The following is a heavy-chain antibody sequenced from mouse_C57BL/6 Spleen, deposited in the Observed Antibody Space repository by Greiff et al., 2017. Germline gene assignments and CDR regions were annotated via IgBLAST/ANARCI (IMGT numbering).Heavy chain of an antibody. CDR1: GYTFTDYY. CDR3: ARSRDGYYVGYAMDY. J-gene: IGHJ4*01. Sequence: VQLQQSGPELVKPGASVKISCKASGYTFTDYYMNWVKQSHGKSLEWIGDINPNNGGTSYNQKFKGKATLTVDKSSSTAYMELRSLTSEDSAVYYCARSRDGYYVGYAMDYWGQGTSVTVSS. V-gene: IGHV1-26*01. CDR2: INPNNGGT. D-gene: IGHD2-3*01.